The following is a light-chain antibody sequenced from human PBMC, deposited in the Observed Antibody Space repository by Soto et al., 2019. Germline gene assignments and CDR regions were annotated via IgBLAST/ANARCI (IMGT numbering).Light chain of an antibody. CDR3: QQSYSTPIT. J-gene: IGKJ5*01. V-gene: IGKV1-39*01. CDR1: QSIASY. CDR2: AAS. Sequence: DIQMTQSPYSLSAFVGDRVTITCRASQSIASYLNWYQQKPGKAPKFLIYAASSLQSGVPSRFSGSGSGTDFTLTFSSLQPEDFATYFCQQSYSTPITFGQGTRLEIK.